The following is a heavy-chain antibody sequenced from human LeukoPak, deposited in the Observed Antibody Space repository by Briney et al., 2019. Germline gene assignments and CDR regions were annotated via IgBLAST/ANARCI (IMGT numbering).Heavy chain of an antibody. Sequence: PSETLSLTCTVSGGSISSSSYYWGWIRQPPGKGLEWIGSIYYSGSTNYNPSLRSRVTISLDTSKNQFSLKLSSVTAADTAVYYCARDVYCGGDCSYFDSWGQGTLVTVSS. CDR3: ARDVYCGGDCSYFDS. CDR2: IYYSGST. V-gene: IGHV4-39*07. J-gene: IGHJ4*02. D-gene: IGHD2-21*02. CDR1: GGSISSSSYY.